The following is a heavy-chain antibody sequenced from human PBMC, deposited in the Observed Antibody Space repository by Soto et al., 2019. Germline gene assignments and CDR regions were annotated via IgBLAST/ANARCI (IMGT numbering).Heavy chain of an antibody. J-gene: IGHJ6*02. CDR3: ARDSRGDYYDSSGQYYYYYYGMDV. CDR1: GGSLSTYY. Sequence: SETLSLTCTVSGGSLSTYYWSWIRQPPGKGLEWIGYIYYSGSTNYNPSLKSRVTISVDTSKNQFSLKVSSVTAADTAVYYCARDSRGDYYDSSGQYYYYYYGMDVWGQGATVTVSS. D-gene: IGHD3-22*01. V-gene: IGHV4-59*01. CDR2: IYYSGST.